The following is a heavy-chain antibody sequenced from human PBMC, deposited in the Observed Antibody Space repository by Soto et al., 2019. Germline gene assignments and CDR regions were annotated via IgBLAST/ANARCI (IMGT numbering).Heavy chain of an antibody. CDR2: ISYDGHNE. D-gene: IGHD6-6*01. V-gene: IGHV3-30*18. CDR3: AKDRTGVAARRRSYQYYGMDV. J-gene: IGHJ6*02. Sequence: QVQLVESGGGVVQPGRSLRLSCAASGFTFISYSMHWVRQAPGKGLEWVAVISYDGHNEYYVDSVKGRFTISRDNSKNTVSLQMNSLRAEDTAVYFCAKDRTGVAARRRSYQYYGMDVWGQGTTVNVSS. CDR1: GFTFISYS.